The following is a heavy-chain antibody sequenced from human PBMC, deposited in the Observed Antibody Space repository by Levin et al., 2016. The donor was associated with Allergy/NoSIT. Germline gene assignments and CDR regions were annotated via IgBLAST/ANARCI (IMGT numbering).Heavy chain of an antibody. V-gene: IGHV3-30*02. CDR1: GFTFSRYG. CDR2: IRHDGRNK. D-gene: IGHD2-21*02. Sequence: GGSLRLSCGASGFTFSRYGMAWVRQAPGKGLEWAAFIRHDGRNKYYADSVKGRFTISRDNSKNTLYLELNSLRLEDTAVYYCAKDVNTYCVGDCPSDHWGQGTLVTVSA. J-gene: IGHJ4*02. CDR3: AKDVNTYCVGDCPSDH.